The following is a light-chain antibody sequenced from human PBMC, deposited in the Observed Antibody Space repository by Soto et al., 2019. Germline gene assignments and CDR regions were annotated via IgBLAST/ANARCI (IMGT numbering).Light chain of an antibody. CDR2: QVS. Sequence: DVVMTQSPLSLPVSLGQPASISCRSSQSLAYSDGNTYLIWFQQRPGQSPRRLIYQVSNRDSGVPDRFSGTGSGTDFTLKISRVEAEDVGVDYCMQGTHWPWTFGQGTKVEIK. CDR3: MQGTHWPWT. V-gene: IGKV2-30*01. CDR1: QSLAYSDGNTY. J-gene: IGKJ1*01.